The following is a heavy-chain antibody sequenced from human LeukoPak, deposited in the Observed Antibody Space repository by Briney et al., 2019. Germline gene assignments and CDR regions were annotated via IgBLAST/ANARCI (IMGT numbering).Heavy chain of an antibody. CDR1: GYSISSGYY. CDR3: ARGWGYEGYFDY. J-gene: IGHJ4*02. Sequence: SETLSLTCTVSGYSISSGYYWGWIRQPPGKGLEWIGSIYHSGSTYYNPSLKSRVTISVDKSKNQFSLKLSSVTAADTAVYYCARGWGYEGYFDYWGQGTLVTVSS. V-gene: IGHV4-38-2*02. CDR2: IYHSGST. D-gene: IGHD5-12*01.